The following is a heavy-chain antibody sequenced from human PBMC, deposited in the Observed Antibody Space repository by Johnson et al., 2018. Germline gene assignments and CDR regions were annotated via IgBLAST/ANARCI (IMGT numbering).Heavy chain of an antibody. J-gene: IGHJ1*01. CDR1: GGSISGYY. CDR2: IYYSGST. D-gene: IGHD6-19*01. CDR3: ARAVAGAAEYFQH. Sequence: QVQLQESGPGLVKXSETLSLTCTVSGGSISGYYWTWIRQPPGKELEWIGFIYYSGSTHYNPSLRGRVTIPVDTSKNQFSLKLTSVTAADTAVYYCARAVAGAAEYFQHWGQGTLVTVSS. V-gene: IGHV4-59*01.